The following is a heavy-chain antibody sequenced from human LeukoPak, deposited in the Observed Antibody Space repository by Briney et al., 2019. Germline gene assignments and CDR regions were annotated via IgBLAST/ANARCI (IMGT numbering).Heavy chain of an antibody. CDR3: AKENPVGGTNYFDY. CDR2: ITGSGDST. Sequence: GGSLRLSCAVSGFTFSSIYMSWVRQAPGKGLEWVSAITGSGDSTYYADSVKGRFTISRDNSKNTLSLQMNSLRAEDTAVYYCAKENPVGGTNYFDYWGQGTLVTVPS. J-gene: IGHJ4*02. CDR1: GFTFSSIY. D-gene: IGHD1-26*01. V-gene: IGHV3-23*01.